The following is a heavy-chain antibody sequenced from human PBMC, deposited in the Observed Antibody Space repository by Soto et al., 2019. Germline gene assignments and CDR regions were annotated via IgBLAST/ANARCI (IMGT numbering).Heavy chain of an antibody. CDR3: AISPIAEAGKGHQIYYYGMDV. Sequence: PGESLKISCKGSGYSFTSYWIGWVRQMPGKGLEWMGIIYPGDSDTRYSPSFQGQVTISADKSISTAYLQWSSLKASDTAMYYCAISPIAEAGKGHQIYYYGMDVWGQGTTVTVSS. CDR2: IYPGDSDT. V-gene: IGHV5-51*01. D-gene: IGHD6-13*01. CDR1: GYSFTSYW. J-gene: IGHJ6*02.